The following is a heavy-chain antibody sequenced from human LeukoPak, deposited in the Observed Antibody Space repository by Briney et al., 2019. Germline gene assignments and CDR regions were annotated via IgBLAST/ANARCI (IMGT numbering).Heavy chain of an antibody. CDR3: AKETITFGGVIAKAPFAY. CDR1: GFIFNNYY. J-gene: IGHJ4*02. Sequence: GGCLRLSCAASGFIFNNYYMAWVRQAPGKGLEWVANIKPDGSDTYYVDSVKGRFTISRDNAKNSLFLQMNSLRDEDTAVYYCAKETITFGGVIAKAPFAYWGQGTLVTVSS. D-gene: IGHD3-16*02. V-gene: IGHV3-7*01. CDR2: IKPDGSDT.